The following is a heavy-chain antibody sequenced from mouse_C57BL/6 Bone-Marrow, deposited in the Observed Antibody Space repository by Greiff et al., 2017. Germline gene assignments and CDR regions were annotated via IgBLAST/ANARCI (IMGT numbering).Heavy chain of an antibody. J-gene: IGHJ3*01. CDR3: ARHDYSWFAY. Sequence: EVKVVESGGDLVKPGGSLKLSCAASGFTFRSYGMSWVRQTPDKRLEWVATISSGGSYTYYPDSVKGRFTISRDNAKNTLYLQMSSLKSEDTAMYCCARHDYSWFAYWGQGTLVTVSA. CDR2: ISSGGSYT. V-gene: IGHV5-6*01. D-gene: IGHD2-4*01. CDR1: GFTFRSYG.